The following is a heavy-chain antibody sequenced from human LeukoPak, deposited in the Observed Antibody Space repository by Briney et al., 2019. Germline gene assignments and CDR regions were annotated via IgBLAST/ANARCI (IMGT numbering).Heavy chain of an antibody. Sequence: ASVKVSCKASGYTFTSYGISWVRQAPGQGLEWMGWISAYNGNTNYAQKLQGRVTMTTDTSTSTAYMELRSLRSDDTAVYYCARDYDSWLRFGTLDYWGQGTLVTVSS. CDR2: ISAYNGNT. CDR3: ARDYDSWLRFGTLDY. J-gene: IGHJ4*02. D-gene: IGHD5-12*01. CDR1: GYTFTSYG. V-gene: IGHV1-18*01.